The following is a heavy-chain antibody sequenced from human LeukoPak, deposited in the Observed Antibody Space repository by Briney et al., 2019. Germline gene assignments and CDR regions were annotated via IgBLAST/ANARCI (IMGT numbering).Heavy chain of an antibody. V-gene: IGHV3-9*01. J-gene: IGHJ4*02. D-gene: IGHD3-10*01. CDR2: IAWNSGIT. Sequence: PGGSLRLSCAASGFTFEDYTMHWVRQVPGKGLEWFSGIAWNSGITGYADSVKGRFTISRDNAKNSLSLQMNSLRAEDTAFYYCVKDIGGDVIPRRFDYWGQGTLVTVSS. CDR1: GFTFEDYT. CDR3: VKDIGGDVIPRRFDY.